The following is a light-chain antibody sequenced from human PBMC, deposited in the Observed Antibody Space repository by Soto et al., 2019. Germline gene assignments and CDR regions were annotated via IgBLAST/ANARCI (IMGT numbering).Light chain of an antibody. V-gene: IGKV3-20*01. CDR2: GTS. J-gene: IGKJ1*01. CDR3: QYYDESLWT. Sequence: ENVLTQSPGTLSLSPGERATLSCRASQSFSSSYLAWYQQKPGQAPRLLIYGTSTRATGVPDRFSGSGSQTDFTLTISRLEPEDFAVYYCQYYDESLWTFGQGTKVEV. CDR1: QSFSSSY.